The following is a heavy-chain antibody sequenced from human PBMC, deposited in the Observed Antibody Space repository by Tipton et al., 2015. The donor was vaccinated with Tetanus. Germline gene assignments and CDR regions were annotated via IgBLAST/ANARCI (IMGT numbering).Heavy chain of an antibody. CDR2: IYPCDSDT. D-gene: IGHD4-17*01. V-gene: IGHV5-51*01. CDR3: ARHDYGDSPFDY. J-gene: IGHJ4*02. Sequence: EVQLVQPGAEEKKPGESLKISCKGSGYRFTSYWIGWVRQMPGKGLEWMGIIYPCDSDTRYSPSFQGQVSISAHKSISTAYLQWSSLKASDTAMYYCARHDYGDSPFDYWGQGTLVTVSS. CDR1: GYRFTSYW.